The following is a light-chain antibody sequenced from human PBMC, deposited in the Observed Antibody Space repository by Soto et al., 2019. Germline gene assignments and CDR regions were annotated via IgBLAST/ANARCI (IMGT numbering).Light chain of an antibody. CDR2: GAS. V-gene: IGKV3-20*01. J-gene: IGKJ4*01. CDR1: QSVSSIY. CDR3: QQSGTAAPRT. Sequence: ELVLTQSPGTLSLSPGERATLSCRASQSVSSIYLTWYQQKPGQATRLLTYGASSRATGIPARFSGSGSGTDFTLTISTLEPEDFAVYYCQQSGTAAPRTCGGGTEVDIK.